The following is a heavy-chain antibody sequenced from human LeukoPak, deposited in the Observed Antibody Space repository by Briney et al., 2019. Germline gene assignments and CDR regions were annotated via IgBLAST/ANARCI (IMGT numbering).Heavy chain of an antibody. CDR2: IDPSDSYT. CDR1: GYSFTSYW. J-gene: IGHJ6*04. CDR3: ARLRIGYYGSGSYQYYGMDV. Sequence: GESLRISCQGSGYSFTSYWISWVRQMPGKSLEWMGRIDPSDSYTNYSPSFQGHVTTSADKSISTAYLQWSSLKASDTAMYYCARLRIGYYGSGSYQYYGMDVWGKGTTVTVSS. D-gene: IGHD3-10*01. V-gene: IGHV5-10-1*01.